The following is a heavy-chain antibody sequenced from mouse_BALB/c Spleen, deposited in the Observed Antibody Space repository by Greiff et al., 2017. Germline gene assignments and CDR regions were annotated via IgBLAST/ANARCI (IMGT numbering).Heavy chain of an antibody. J-gene: IGHJ1*01. Sequence: VQLVESGPGLVAPSQSLSITCTVSGFSLTSYGVHWVRQPPGKGLEWLGVIWAGGSTNYNSALMSRLSISKDNSKSQVFLKMNSLQTDDTAMYYCARDPDYYDSIGWYFDVWGAGTTVTVSS. D-gene: IGHD1-1*01. CDR2: IWAGGST. CDR3: ARDPDYYDSIGWYFDV. CDR1: GFSLTSYG. V-gene: IGHV2-9*02.